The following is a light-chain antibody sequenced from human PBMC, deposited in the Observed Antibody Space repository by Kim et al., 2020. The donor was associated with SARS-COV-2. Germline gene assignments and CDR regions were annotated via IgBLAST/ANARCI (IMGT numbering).Light chain of an antibody. J-gene: IGKJ5*01. CDR1: QSVSGSY. V-gene: IGKV3-20*01. CDR3: QQYANSPVT. CDR2: GGS. Sequence: EIVLTQSPGTLSLSPGERATLPSRASQSVSGSYLAWYQQKPGQPPRLLIYGGSSRATGIPDRFSGSGSGTDFTLAISRLEPEDFAVYSCQQYANSPVTFGQGTRLEIK.